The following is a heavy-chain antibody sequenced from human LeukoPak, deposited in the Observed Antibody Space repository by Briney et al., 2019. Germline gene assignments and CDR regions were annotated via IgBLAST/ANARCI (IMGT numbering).Heavy chain of an antibody. CDR1: GFTFGDYA. Sequence: GGPLRLSCVGSGFTFGDYALHWVRQAPGKGLEWVAVISHDGNKEFYADSVKGRFTISRDNSKNTLLLQLDSLRPEDAALYYCARAPVKSPVNYFFDHWGQGALVTVSS. CDR2: ISHDGNKE. V-gene: IGHV3-30*04. J-gene: IGHJ4*02. D-gene: IGHD2/OR15-2a*01. CDR3: ARAPVKSPVNYFFDH.